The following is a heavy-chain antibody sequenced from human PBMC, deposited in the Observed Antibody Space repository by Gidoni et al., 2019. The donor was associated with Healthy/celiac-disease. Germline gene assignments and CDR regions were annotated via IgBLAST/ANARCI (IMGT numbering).Heavy chain of an antibody. V-gene: IGHV3-30-3*01. D-gene: IGHD6-13*01. Sequence: QVQLVESGGGVVQPGRSLQLSCAASGFTFSRYAMHWVRQAPGKGLEWVAVISYDGSNKYYADSVKGRFTITRDNSKNTLYLQMNSLRAEDTAVYYCAQGSSWKLDYWGQGTLVTVSS. CDR2: ISYDGSNK. J-gene: IGHJ4*02. CDR1: GFTFSRYA. CDR3: AQGSSWKLDY.